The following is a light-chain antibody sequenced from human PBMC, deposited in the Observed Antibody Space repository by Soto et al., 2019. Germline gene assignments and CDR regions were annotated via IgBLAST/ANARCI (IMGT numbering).Light chain of an antibody. Sequence: QSALTQPASVSGSPGQSITISCTGTSSDVGGHDYVSWYQQHPGTAPKLMIYDVSNRPSGVSNRFSGSKSGNTASLTISGLQAEDEADYYCSSYTSSSTYVFGTGTKLTVL. CDR1: SSDVGGHDY. V-gene: IGLV2-14*01. CDR2: DVS. CDR3: SSYTSSSTYV. J-gene: IGLJ1*01.